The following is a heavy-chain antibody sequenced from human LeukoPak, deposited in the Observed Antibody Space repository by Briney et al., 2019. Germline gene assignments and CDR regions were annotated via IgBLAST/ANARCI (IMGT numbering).Heavy chain of an antibody. CDR1: GFTFSSYS. CDR2: ISSSSSYI. J-gene: IGHJ4*02. D-gene: IGHD3-22*01. CDR3: AREPPNYYYDSSGHSFDY. Sequence: PGGSLRLSCAASGFTFSSYSMNWFRKAPGKGLEWVSSISSSSSYIYYADSVKGRFTISRDNAKNSLYLQMNSLRAEDTAVYYCAREPPNYYYDSSGHSFDYWGQGTLVTVSS. V-gene: IGHV3-21*01.